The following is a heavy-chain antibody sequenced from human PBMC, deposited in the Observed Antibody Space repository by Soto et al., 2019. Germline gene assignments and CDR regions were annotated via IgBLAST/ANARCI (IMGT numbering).Heavy chain of an antibody. D-gene: IGHD6-19*01. V-gene: IGHV3-64D*06. CDR2: ISSNGGST. J-gene: IGHJ6*02. CDR1: GFTCSSYA. CDR3: VKDGLRGGYSSGWPYYYGMDV. Sequence: GALRLSGSASGFTCSSYAMHWVRQAPGKGLEYVSAISSNGGSTYYADSVKGRFTISRDNSKNTLYLQMSSLRAEDTAVYYCVKDGLRGGYSSGWPYYYGMDVWGQGTTVTVSS.